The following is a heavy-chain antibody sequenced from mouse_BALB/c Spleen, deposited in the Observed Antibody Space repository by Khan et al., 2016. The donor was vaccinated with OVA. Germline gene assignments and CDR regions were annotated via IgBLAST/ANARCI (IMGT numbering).Heavy chain of an antibody. D-gene: IGHD4-1*01. CDR3: ESHLTGSFAY. CDR2: ISSGGDYT. V-gene: IGHV5-6*01. J-gene: IGHJ3*01. Sequence: EVELVESGGDLVKPRGSLKLSCAASGFTFSSYSMSWVRQTPDKRLEWVATISSGGDYTYYPDSVKGRFTISRDNAKNTLYLQMRSLKSEDTAMYYCESHLTGSFAYWGQGTLVTVAA. CDR1: GFTFSSYS.